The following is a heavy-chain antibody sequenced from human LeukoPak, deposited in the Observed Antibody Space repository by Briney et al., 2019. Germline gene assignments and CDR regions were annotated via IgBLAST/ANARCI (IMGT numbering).Heavy chain of an antibody. V-gene: IGHV3-11*05. CDR1: GFTFSDYY. CDR2: ISSSSYT. CDR3: ARARTPQLDS. J-gene: IGHJ4*02. Sequence: GGSLRLSCAASGFTFSDYYMSWIRQAPGKGLEWISYISSSSYTKCADSVKGRFTISRDNAKNSLYLQMSSLRAEDTAVYYCARARTPQLDSWGQGTLVTVSS.